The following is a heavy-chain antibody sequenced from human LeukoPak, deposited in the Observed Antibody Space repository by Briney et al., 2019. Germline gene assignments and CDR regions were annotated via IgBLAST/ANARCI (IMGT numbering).Heavy chain of an antibody. Sequence: QPGGSLRLSCAASGFTFSSYGMHWVRQAPGKGLEWVAVISYDGSNKYYADSVKGRFTISRDNSKNTLYLQMNSLRAEDTAVYYCAKDLYYYYYYGMDVWGQGTTVTVSS. V-gene: IGHV3-30*18. J-gene: IGHJ6*02. CDR2: ISYDGSNK. CDR1: GFTFSSYG. CDR3: AKDLYYYYYYGMDV.